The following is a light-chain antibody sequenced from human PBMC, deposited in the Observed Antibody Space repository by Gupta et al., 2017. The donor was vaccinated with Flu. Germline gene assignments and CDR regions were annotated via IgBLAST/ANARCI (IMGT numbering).Light chain of an antibody. CDR3: SSGISIITLV. V-gene: IGLV2-14*01. CDR2: GVT. CDR1: TSDIGSYNY. J-gene: IGLJ2*01. Sequence: QSALPQPASVSGSPGQSTTISCPGTTSDIGSYNYVSWYQQHPVQAPQLLIYGVTNRTSGVTNRFSASKSGDTASLTISGLQAEDEADYYCSSGISIITLVFGGGTNLTVL.